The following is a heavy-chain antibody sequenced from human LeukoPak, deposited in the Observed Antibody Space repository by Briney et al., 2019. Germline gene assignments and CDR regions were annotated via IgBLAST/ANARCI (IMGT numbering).Heavy chain of an antibody. J-gene: IGHJ4*02. D-gene: IGHD3-22*01. CDR2: TNSDGSGT. Sequence: GGSLRLSCAASGFTFSSYWMHWVRQAPGKGLVWVSRTNSDGSGTSYADSVKGRFTISRDNAKNTLYLQMNSLRAEDTAVYYCARDYYAGYDYWGQGTLVTVSS. V-gene: IGHV3-74*01. CDR1: GFTFSSYW. CDR3: ARDYYAGYDY.